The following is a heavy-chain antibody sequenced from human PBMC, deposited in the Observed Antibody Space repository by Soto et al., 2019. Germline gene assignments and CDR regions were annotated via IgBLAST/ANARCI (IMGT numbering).Heavy chain of an antibody. CDR3: ARGGIVSSGYYFDY. Sequence: PGGSLRLSCAASGFTFSSYEMNWVRQAPGKGLEWVSYISSSGSTIYYADSVKGRFTISRDNAKNSLYLQMNSLRAEDTAVYYCARGGIVSSGYYFDYWGQGTLVTVSS. CDR1: GFTFSSYE. J-gene: IGHJ4*02. V-gene: IGHV3-48*03. CDR2: ISSSGSTI. D-gene: IGHD3-22*01.